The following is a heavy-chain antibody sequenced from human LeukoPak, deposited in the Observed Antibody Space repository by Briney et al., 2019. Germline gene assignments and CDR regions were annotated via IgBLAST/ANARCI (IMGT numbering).Heavy chain of an antibody. CDR1: GYSFTTYW. CDR3: ARRWELYYFDY. J-gene: IGHJ4*02. V-gene: IGHV5-51*01. CDR2: IYPGDSDT. Sequence: GESLKISCRVSGYSFTTYWIGWVRQMPGKGLEWMGIIYPGDSDTRSSPSFQGQVTISADKSISTAYLQWSSLKASDTAMYYCARRWELYYFDYWGQGTLVTVSS. D-gene: IGHD1-26*01.